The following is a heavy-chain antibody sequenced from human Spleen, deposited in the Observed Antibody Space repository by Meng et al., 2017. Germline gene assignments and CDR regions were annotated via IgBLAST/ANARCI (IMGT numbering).Heavy chain of an antibody. CDR2: IIPIFGTA. J-gene: IGHJ4*02. CDR1: GGTFSSYA. V-gene: IGHV1-69*01. Sequence: QAQLVQSGAEVKKPGSSVKVSCKASGGTFSSYAISWVRQAPGQGLEWMGGIIPIFGTANYAQKFQGRVTITADESTSTAYMELSSLRSEDTAVYYCARGRDPNYYDSRAYLGGYWGQGTLVTVS. CDR3: ARGRDPNYYDSRAYLGGY. D-gene: IGHD3-22*01.